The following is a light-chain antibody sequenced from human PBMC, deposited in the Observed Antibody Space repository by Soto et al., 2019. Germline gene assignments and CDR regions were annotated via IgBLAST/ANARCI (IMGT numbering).Light chain of an antibody. CDR3: AKWDVTLNIWV. J-gene: IGLJ3*02. CDR1: SSDVGGYDY. CDR2: EVS. Sequence: QSALTQPASVSGSPGQSITISCTGTSSDVGGYDYVSWYQQHPGKAPKLMIYEVSNRPSGVSNRFSGSKSGNTASLTISGLQSEDEADYYCAKWDVTLNIWVFGGGTKLTVL. V-gene: IGLV2-14*01.